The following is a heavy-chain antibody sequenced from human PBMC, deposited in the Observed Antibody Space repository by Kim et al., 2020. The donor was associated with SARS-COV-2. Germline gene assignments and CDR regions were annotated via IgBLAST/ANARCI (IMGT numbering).Heavy chain of an antibody. J-gene: IGHJ4*02. CDR1: GFTVSTYW. CDR2: IQSNGISI. V-gene: IGHV3-74*01. D-gene: IGHD3-10*01. Sequence: GGSLRLSCAASGFTVSTYWMHWVRQAPGKGLVWVSRIQSNGISIYYADSVKGRFTISRDNAKNTMYLQMNSLRAEDTAVYYCARGSGNFGDFDYWGQGTLVTVSS. CDR3: ARGSGNFGDFDY.